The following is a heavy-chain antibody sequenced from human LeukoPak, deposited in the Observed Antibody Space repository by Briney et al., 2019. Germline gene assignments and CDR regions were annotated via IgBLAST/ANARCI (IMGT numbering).Heavy chain of an antibody. CDR1: GFSFRSYG. CDR3: ARDSRDGYNWGDYYFDY. Sequence: GRSLRLSCAVSGFSFRSYGMHWVRQAPGKGLEWVAVISYDGSHKYYADSVKGRFTISRDNAKNSLYLQMNSLRAEDTAVYYCARDSRDGYNWGDYYFDYWGQGTLVTVSS. V-gene: IGHV3-30*03. CDR2: ISYDGSHK. J-gene: IGHJ4*02. D-gene: IGHD5-24*01.